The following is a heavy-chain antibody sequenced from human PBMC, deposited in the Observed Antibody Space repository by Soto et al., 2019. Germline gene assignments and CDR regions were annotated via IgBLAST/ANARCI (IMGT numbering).Heavy chain of an antibody. J-gene: IGHJ6*01. Sequence: ASVKVSCKASGDTFGSYDINWVRHASGHELEWMGWMNPNSGGTDYAQKFRGRVTMTSNTSISTAYLALSSSRSEDPAVYYCARGSCFGHFRTSHYDLEVCRQVTTVT. CDR3: ARGSCFGHFRTSHYDLEV. V-gene: IGHV1-8*02. D-gene: IGHD1-7*01. CDR2: MNPNSGGT. CDR1: GDTFGSYD.